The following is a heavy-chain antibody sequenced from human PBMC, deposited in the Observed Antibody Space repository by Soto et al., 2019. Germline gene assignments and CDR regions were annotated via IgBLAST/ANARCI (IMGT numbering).Heavy chain of an antibody. Sequence: ASVKVSCKASGYTFTSYYMHWVRQAPGQGLEWMGIINPSGGSTSYAQKFQGRVTMTRDTSTSTVYMELSSLRSEDTAVYYGAREYYYDSSGVHGGAFDIWGQGTMVTVSS. CDR3: AREYYYDSSGVHGGAFDI. V-gene: IGHV1-46*01. J-gene: IGHJ3*02. D-gene: IGHD3-22*01. CDR1: GYTFTSYY. CDR2: INPSGGST.